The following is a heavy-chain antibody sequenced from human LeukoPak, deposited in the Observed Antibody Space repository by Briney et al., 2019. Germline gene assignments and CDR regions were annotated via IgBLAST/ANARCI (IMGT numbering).Heavy chain of an antibody. CDR3: ASRHCSGGDCYFAGADPFDY. CDR2: IYKDGKI. Sequence: GGSLRLSCAASGFTVSSTYMSWVRQAPGKGLEWVSVIYKDGKIYYIDSVKGRFTISRDTSKNTLYLQMNSLRAEDTAVYYCASRHCSGGDCYFAGADPFDYWGQGTLVTVSS. D-gene: IGHD2-21*01. V-gene: IGHV3-53*01. CDR1: GFTVSSTY. J-gene: IGHJ4*02.